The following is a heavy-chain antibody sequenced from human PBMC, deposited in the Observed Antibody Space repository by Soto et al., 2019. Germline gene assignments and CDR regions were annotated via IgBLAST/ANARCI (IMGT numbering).Heavy chain of an antibody. V-gene: IGHV1-69*13. Sequence: ASVKVSCKASGGTFSSYAINWVRQAPGQGLEWMGGIIPMFGTTKYAQRFQGRLTVSADESTSTAYMELSSLRSEDTAVYYCARGVVVVAASQLGWFDPWGQGTLVTVS. CDR2: IIPMFGTT. J-gene: IGHJ5*02. D-gene: IGHD2-15*01. CDR1: GGTFSSYA. CDR3: ARGVVVVAASQLGWFDP.